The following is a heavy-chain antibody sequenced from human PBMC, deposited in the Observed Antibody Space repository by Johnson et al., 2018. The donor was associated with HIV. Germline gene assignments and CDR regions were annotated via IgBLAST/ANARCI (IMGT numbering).Heavy chain of an antibody. CDR1: GFTVSSNY. CDR2: IYSGGST. CDR3: ARDEVAGAFDI. V-gene: IGHV3-53*01. J-gene: IGHJ3*02. Sequence: VQLVESGGGLVKPGGSLRLSCAASGFTVSSNYMSWVRQAPGKGLEWVSVIYSGGSTYYADSVKGRFTISRDNSTNTLYLQMNSLRAADTAVYYCARDEVAGAFDIWGQGTMVTVSS.